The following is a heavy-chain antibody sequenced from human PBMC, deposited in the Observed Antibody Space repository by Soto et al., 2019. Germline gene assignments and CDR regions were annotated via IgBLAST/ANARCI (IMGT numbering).Heavy chain of an antibody. V-gene: IGHV3-15*01. Sequence: EVQLVESGGGMVMPGGSLRLSCAASGFTFSDAWMTWIRQAPGKGLQCVGRIKRKIDGETTDYAAPVKGRFTISREDSKSTLYLQINSMKVEDTAMYYGVTERGGCMDVWGQGITVTVSS. J-gene: IGHJ6*01. D-gene: IGHD3-10*01. CDR3: VTERGGCMDV. CDR1: GFTFSDAW. CDR2: IKRKIDGETT.